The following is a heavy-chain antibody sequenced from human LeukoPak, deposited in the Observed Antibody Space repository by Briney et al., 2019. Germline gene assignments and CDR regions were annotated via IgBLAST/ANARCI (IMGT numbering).Heavy chain of an antibody. V-gene: IGHV3-23*01. J-gene: IGHJ5*02. CDR1: GFTFSSYA. CDR3: AKDSPRTKNPGTVSGP. Sequence: PGGSLRLSCAASGFTFSSYAMSWVRQAPGKGLEWVSIISGSGGSTYYADSVKGRFTVSRDNSKNTPYLQMSSLRAEDTAVYYCAKDSPRTKNPGTVSGPWGQGTLATVSS. CDR2: ISGSGGST. D-gene: IGHD6-19*01.